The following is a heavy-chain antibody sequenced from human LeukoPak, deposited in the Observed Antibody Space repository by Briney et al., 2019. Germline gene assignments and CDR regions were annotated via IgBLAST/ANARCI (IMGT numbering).Heavy chain of an antibody. J-gene: IGHJ4*02. CDR2: ISYDGSNE. D-gene: IGHD6-13*01. Sequence: GGSLRLSCAASGFTFSSYAMHWVRQAPGKGLEWVAVISYDGSNEYYADSVKGRLTISRDNSRNTLYLQMSSLKADDTAVYYCARDRSSFDLWGQGALVTVSS. CDR1: GFTFSSYA. CDR3: ARDRSSFDL. V-gene: IGHV3-30-3*01.